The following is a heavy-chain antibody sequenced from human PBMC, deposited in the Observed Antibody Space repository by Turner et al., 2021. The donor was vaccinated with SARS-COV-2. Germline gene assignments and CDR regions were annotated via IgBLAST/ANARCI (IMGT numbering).Heavy chain of an antibody. CDR3: ARDLRSGSFPY. D-gene: IGHD1-26*01. Sequence: EVQLVESGGGLVKPGGSLRLSCAASVFSFSDYSMNWVRQAPGKGLEWVSSISSSSSYIYYADSVKGRFTISRDNAKNSLYLQMNSLRAEDTAVYYCARDLRSGSFPYWGQGTLVTVSS. V-gene: IGHV3-21*01. J-gene: IGHJ4*02. CDR2: ISSSSSYI. CDR1: VFSFSDYS.